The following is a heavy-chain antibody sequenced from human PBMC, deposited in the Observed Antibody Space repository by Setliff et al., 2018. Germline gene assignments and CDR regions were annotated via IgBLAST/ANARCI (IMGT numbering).Heavy chain of an antibody. CDR3: ARLALTGYDSSGYYYALDYYYYMDV. V-gene: IGHV3-33*01. D-gene: IGHD3-22*01. J-gene: IGHJ6*03. Sequence: GGSLRLSCATSGFTFSHYGMHWVRQAPGKGLEWVAIIWYDGSNKYYADSVEGRFTISRDNANHTLYLQMNSLRADDTAVYYCARLALTGYDSSGYYYALDYYYYMDVWGKGTTVTVSS. CDR1: GFTFSHYG. CDR2: IWYDGSNK.